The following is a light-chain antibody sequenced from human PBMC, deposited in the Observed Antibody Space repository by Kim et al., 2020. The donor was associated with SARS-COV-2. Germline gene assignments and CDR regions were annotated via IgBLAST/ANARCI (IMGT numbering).Light chain of an antibody. J-gene: IGKJ4*01. CDR1: EVINSY. V-gene: IGKV1-9*01. Sequence: SSSVADTLTITSPTSEVINSYLAWYQQKQGKAPKLLIYAASTLQSGVPSRFSGSGSGTEFSLTISSLQPEDFATYYCQQLKSYPLTFGGGTKLEI. CDR3: QQLKSYPLT. CDR2: AAS.